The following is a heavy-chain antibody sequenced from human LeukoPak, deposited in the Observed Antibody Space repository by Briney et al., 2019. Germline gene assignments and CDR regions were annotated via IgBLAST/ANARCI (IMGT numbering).Heavy chain of an antibody. CDR3: ARGHYFDTFDI. J-gene: IGHJ3*02. CDR2: MNPNSGDT. Sequence: ASVKVSCTASGYTFTSYDISWARQATGQGLEWMGWMNPNSGDTVYAQKFQGRVTMTRNTSINTAYMELSSLRSEDTAVYFCARGHYFDTFDIWGQGTRVSVSS. D-gene: IGHD3-10*01. CDR1: GYTFTSYD. V-gene: IGHV1-8*01.